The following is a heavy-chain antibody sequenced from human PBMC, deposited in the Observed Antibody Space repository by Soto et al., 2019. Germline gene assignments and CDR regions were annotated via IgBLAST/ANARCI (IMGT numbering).Heavy chain of an antibody. J-gene: IGHJ4*02. D-gene: IGHD3-22*01. CDR3: ARGGQTYYYDSSGYYPG. Sequence: SETLSLTCAVYCGSFSGYYWSWIRQPPGKGLEWIGEINHSGSTNYNPSLKSRVTISVDTSKNQFSLKLSSVTAADTAVYYCARGGQTYYYDSSGYYPGWGQGTLVTVSS. V-gene: IGHV4-34*01. CDR1: CGSFSGYY. CDR2: INHSGST.